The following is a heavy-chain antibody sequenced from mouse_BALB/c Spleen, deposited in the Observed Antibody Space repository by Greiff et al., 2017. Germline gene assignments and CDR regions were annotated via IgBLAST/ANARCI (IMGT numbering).Heavy chain of an antibody. J-gene: IGHJ3*01. D-gene: IGHD1-1*01. Sequence: QVQLKQSGPGLVAPSQSLSITCTVSGFSLTSYDISWIRQPPGKGLEWLGVIWTGGGTNYNSAFMSRLSISKDNSKSQVFLKMNSLQTDDTAIYYCVREEELSTGFAYWGQGTLVTVSA. CDR1: GFSLTSYD. CDR3: VREEELSTGFAY. CDR2: IWTGGGT. V-gene: IGHV2-9-2*01.